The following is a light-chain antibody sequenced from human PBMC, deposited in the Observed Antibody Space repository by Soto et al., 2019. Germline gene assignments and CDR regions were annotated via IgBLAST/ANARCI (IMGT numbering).Light chain of an antibody. CDR3: QQRTLWPRT. CDR2: GAS. Sequence: EIVLTQSPATLSLSPGERATLSCRASQSLSGTLAWFQQKPGQPPRLLIYGASNRATGIPARFTASGSGTDFTLIISSLEPEDFAVYYCQQRTLWPRTFGQGTKVEIK. CDR1: QSLSGT. V-gene: IGKV3-11*01. J-gene: IGKJ1*01.